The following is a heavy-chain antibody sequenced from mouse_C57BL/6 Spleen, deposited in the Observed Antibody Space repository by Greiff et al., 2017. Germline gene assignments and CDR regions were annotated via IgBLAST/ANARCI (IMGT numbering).Heavy chain of an antibody. CDR2: INPYNGGT. D-gene: IGHD3-2*02. CDR3: ARGSAGYLIDY. CDR1: GYTFTDYY. V-gene: IGHV1-19*01. J-gene: IGHJ2*01. Sequence: VHVKQSGPVLVKPGASVKMSCKASGYTFTDYYMNWVKQSHGKSLEWIGVINPYNGGTSYNQKFKGKATLTVDKSSSTAYMELNSLTSEDSAVYYCARGSAGYLIDYWGQGTTLTVSS.